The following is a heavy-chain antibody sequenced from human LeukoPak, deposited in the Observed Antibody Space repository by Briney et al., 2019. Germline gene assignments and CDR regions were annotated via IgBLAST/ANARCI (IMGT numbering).Heavy chain of an antibody. V-gene: IGHV3-11*04. D-gene: IGHD3-22*01. Sequence: GGSLRLSCAASGFRFDSFYMGWIRHVPGMGLDYIALISASGAVPYYAESVEGRFTISRDNAKNSVSLQMNSLCADDTAIYYCARSLIVASEDYWGQGTQVTVSS. CDR2: ISASGAVP. J-gene: IGHJ4*02. CDR1: GFRFDSFY. CDR3: ARSLIVASEDY.